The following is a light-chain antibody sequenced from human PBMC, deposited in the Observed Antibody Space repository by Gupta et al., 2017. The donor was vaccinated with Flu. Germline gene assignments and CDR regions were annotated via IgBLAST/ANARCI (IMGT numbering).Light chain of an antibody. CDR2: WAS. Sequence: SLGERATINCKSSQSVLYSSNNKNYLAWYQQKPGQPPKLLIYWASTRESGGPDRFRGSGSGTDFTLTISSMKAEDVAVYYCQQYYSTPRTFGQGTKVEIK. J-gene: IGKJ1*01. CDR1: QSVLYSSNNKNY. CDR3: QQYYSTPRT. V-gene: IGKV4-1*01.